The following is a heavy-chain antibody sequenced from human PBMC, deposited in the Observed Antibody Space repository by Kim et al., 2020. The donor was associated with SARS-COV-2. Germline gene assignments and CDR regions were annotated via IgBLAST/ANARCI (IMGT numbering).Heavy chain of an antibody. D-gene: IGHD1-7*01. CDR3: TTDLTGTTGMDV. CDR1: GFTFSNAW. J-gene: IGHJ6*02. V-gene: IGHV3-15*01. Sequence: GGSLRLSCAASGFTFSNAWMSWVRQAPGKGLEWVGRIKSKTDGGTTDYAAPVKGRFTISRDDSKNTLYLQMNSLKTEDTAVYYCTTDLTGTTGMDVWGQGTTVTVSS. CDR2: IKSKTDGGTT.